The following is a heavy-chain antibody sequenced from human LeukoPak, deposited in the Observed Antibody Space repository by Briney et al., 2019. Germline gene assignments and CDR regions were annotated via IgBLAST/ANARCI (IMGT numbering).Heavy chain of an antibody. CDR1: GGTFSSYA. J-gene: IGHJ3*02. CDR3: VGGWLQFDAFDI. Sequence: SVKVSCKASGGTFSSYAISWVRQAPGQGLEWMGGIIPIFGTANYAQKFQGRVTITADESTSTAYMELSSLRSEDTAVYYCVGGWLQFDAFDIRGQGTMVTVSS. V-gene: IGHV1-69*13. CDR2: IIPIFGTA. D-gene: IGHD5-24*01.